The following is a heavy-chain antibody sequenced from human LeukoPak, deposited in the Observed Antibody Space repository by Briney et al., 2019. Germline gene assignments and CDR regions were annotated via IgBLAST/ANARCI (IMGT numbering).Heavy chain of an antibody. CDR2: IYSGGST. Sequence: GGSLRLSCAASGFTVSSNYMSWVRQAPGKGLEWVSVIYSGGSTYYADSVKGRFTISKDNSKNTLYLQMNSLRAEDTAVYYCAKRVSGSPYYFDYWGQGTLVTVSS. D-gene: IGHD3-10*01. V-gene: IGHV3-66*01. J-gene: IGHJ4*02. CDR1: GFTVSSNY. CDR3: AKRVSGSPYYFDY.